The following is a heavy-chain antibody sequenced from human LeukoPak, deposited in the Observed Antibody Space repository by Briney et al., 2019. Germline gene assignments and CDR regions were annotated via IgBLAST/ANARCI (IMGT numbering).Heavy chain of an antibody. J-gene: IGHJ4*02. V-gene: IGHV3-53*01. CDR1: GFSVSNNY. Sequence: GGSLRLSCAASGFSVSNNYMSWVRQPPGKGLEWVSVIYSGGSTTYADSVKGRFSISRDNAKNTLYLQMNSLRVEDTAVYYCARGRPHGNDYWGQGTLVTVSS. CDR2: IYSGGST. D-gene: IGHD4-23*01. CDR3: ARGRPHGNDY.